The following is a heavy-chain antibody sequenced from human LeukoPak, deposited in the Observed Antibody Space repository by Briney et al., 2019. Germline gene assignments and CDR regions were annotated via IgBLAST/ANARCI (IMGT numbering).Heavy chain of an antibody. D-gene: IGHD5-12*01. CDR2: ISGSGGST. CDR3: ARYHSGFYMSDIDY. Sequence: GGSLRLSCAASGFTFSSYAMSWVRQAPGKGLEWVSAISGSGGSTYYADSVKGRFTISRDNAKNSLYLQMNSLRAEDTAVYYCARYHSGFYMSDIDYWGQGTLVTVSS. CDR1: GFTFSSYA. J-gene: IGHJ4*02. V-gene: IGHV3-23*01.